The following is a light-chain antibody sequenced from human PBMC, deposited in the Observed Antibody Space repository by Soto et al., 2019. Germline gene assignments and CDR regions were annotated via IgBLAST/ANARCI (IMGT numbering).Light chain of an antibody. J-gene: IGKJ3*01. Sequence: DIQMTQSPTSLSASVGDRVTITCRASQGIRNYVAWYQQKPGKAPKLLIYAASTLQSGVPYRFSGSGSGTDFSLTINSLQPEDVATYSCQNYSSVPVFGPGTKVEIK. CDR1: QGIRNY. V-gene: IGKV1-27*01. CDR3: QNYSSVPV. CDR2: AAS.